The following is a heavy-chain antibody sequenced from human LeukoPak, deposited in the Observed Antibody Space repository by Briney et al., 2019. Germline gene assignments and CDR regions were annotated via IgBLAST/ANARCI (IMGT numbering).Heavy chain of an antibody. CDR2: INHSGST. V-gene: IGHV4-34*01. CDR3: ATRYDFWSGYYTDY. Sequence: PSETLSHTCAVYGGSFSGYYWSWIRQPPGKGLEWIGEINHSGSTNYNPSLKSRVTISVDTSKNQFSLKLSSVTAADTAVYYCATRYDFWSGYYTDYWGQGTLVTVSS. D-gene: IGHD3-3*01. J-gene: IGHJ4*02. CDR1: GGSFSGYY.